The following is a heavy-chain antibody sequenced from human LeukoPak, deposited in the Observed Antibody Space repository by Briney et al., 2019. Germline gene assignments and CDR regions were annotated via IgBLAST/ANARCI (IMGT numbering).Heavy chain of an antibody. CDR3: ARVLLVVAADY. V-gene: IGHV3-21*01. Sequence: GGSLRLSCAASGFTFRSYSMNWVRQAPGKGLEWVSSISSSSSYIYYADSVKGRFTISRDNAKNSLYLQMNSLRAEDTAVYYCARVLLVVAADYWGQGTLVTVSS. CDR1: GFTFRSYS. D-gene: IGHD2-15*01. J-gene: IGHJ4*02. CDR2: ISSSSSYI.